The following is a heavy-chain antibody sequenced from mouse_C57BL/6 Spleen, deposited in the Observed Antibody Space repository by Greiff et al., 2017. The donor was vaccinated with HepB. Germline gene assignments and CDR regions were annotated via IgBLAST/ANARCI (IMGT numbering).Heavy chain of an antibody. CDR1: GYAFSSYW. J-gene: IGHJ3*01. Sequence: VKLMESGAELVKPGASVKISCKASGYAFSSYWMNWVKQRPGKGLEWIGQIYPGDGDTNYNGKFKGKATLTADKSSSTAYMQLSSLTSEDSAVYFCARGYLSWFAYWGQGTLVTVSA. D-gene: IGHD1-2*01. CDR2: IYPGDGDT. CDR3: ARGYLSWFAY. V-gene: IGHV1-80*01.